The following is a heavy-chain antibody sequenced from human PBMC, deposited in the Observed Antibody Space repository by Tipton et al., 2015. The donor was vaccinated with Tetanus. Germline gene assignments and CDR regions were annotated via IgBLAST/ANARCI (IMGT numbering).Heavy chain of an antibody. V-gene: IGHV4-30-4*01. CDR2: IYQTGTT. D-gene: IGHD2/OR15-2a*01. Sequence: TLSLTCSVSGASLRSGDYNWSWIREPPGKDLEWIGYIYQTGTTYYNPSLKGRVTISMDRSNTQFSLRLDSLTAADTAVYYCARAAGFLGLTHDFWGRGTLVSVSS. J-gene: IGHJ4*02. CDR3: ARAAGFLGLTHDF. CDR1: GASLRSGDYN.